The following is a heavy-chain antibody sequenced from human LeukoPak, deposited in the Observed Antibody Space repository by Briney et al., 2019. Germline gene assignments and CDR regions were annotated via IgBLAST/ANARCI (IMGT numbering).Heavy chain of an antibody. V-gene: IGHV4-39*07. CDR1: GGSISSSSYY. CDR3: AGWVGPPVHSSSPGGEYFDY. Sequence: SETLSLTCTVSGGSISSSSYYWGWIRQPPGKGLEWIGSIYYSGSTYYNPSLKSRVTISVDTSKNQFSLKLSSVTAADTAVYYCAGWVGPPVHSSSPGGEYFDYWGQGTLVTVSS. D-gene: IGHD6-13*01. J-gene: IGHJ4*02. CDR2: IYYSGST.